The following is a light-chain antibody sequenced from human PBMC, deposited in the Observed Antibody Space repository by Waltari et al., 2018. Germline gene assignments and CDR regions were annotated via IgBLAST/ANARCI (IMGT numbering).Light chain of an antibody. J-gene: IGLJ2*01. V-gene: IGLV1-40*01. CDR3: QSYDSSLSGVI. Sequence: QSVLTQPPSVSGAPGQRITISCTGPSSTIAAGYDVPWYLQLPGTAPKLLILGNNNRPSGVPDRFSASKSDTSASLAITGLQAEDEADYYCQSYDSSLSGVIFGGGTKLTVL. CDR2: GNN. CDR1: SSTIAAGYD.